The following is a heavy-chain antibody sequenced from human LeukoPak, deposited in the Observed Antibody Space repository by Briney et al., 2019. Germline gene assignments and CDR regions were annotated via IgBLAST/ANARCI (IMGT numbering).Heavy chain of an antibody. CDR2: INHSGST. V-gene: IGHV4-34*01. D-gene: IGHD4-17*01. J-gene: IGHJ1*01. CDR1: GGSFSGYY. Sequence: PSETLSLTCAVYGGSFSGYYWSWIRQPPGKGLEWIGEINHSGSTNYNPSLKSRVTISVDTSKNQFSLKLSSVTAADTAVYYCARGRLRGYFQHWGQGTLVTVSS. CDR3: ARGRLRGYFQH.